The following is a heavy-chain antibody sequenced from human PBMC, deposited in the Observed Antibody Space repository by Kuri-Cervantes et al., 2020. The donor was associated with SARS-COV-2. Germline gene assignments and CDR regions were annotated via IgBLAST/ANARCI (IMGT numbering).Heavy chain of an antibody. CDR3: QAQLTFGGVFAQDDY. Sequence: GESLKISCAASRFTFSNYWTHWVRQAPGKGLVWVSQINYDGSDTNSADSVKGRFTISRDNSKNTPYLQMNSLRAEDTAVYYCQAQLTFGGVFAQDDYWGQGTLVTVSS. D-gene: IGHD3-16*02. V-gene: IGHV3-74*01. J-gene: IGHJ4*02. CDR1: RFTFSNYW. CDR2: INYDGSDT.